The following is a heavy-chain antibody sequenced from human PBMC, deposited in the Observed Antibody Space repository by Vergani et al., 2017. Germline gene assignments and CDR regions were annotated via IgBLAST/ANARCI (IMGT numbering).Heavy chain of an antibody. Sequence: EVQLLESGGGLVQPGGSLRLSCAAFGFTFSSYEMNWVRQAPGKGLEWVSYISSSGSTIYYADSVKGRFTISRDNAKNSLYLQMNSLRAEDTAVYYCARGTSTRSYYYGSGSYYHYGMDVWGQGTTVTVSS. D-gene: IGHD3-10*01. CDR2: ISSSGSTI. J-gene: IGHJ6*02. V-gene: IGHV3-48*03. CDR3: ARGTSTRSYYYGSGSYYHYGMDV. CDR1: GFTFSSYE.